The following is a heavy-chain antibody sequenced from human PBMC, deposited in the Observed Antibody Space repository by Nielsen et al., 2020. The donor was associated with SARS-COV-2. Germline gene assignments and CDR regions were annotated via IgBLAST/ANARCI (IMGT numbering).Heavy chain of an antibody. CDR2: ISASSLNI. V-gene: IGHV3-48*02. Sequence: GESLKISCAASGFTFDTYAMNWVRQAPGKGLEWVSYISASSLNIRYAASVEGRFTVSRDNAKNSLYLQLNNLRDEDTAVYYCASDPSYGSPWVYYYDYWGQGTPVTVSS. J-gene: IGHJ4*02. CDR3: ASDPSYGSPWVYYYDY. CDR1: GFTFDTYA. D-gene: IGHD6-6*01.